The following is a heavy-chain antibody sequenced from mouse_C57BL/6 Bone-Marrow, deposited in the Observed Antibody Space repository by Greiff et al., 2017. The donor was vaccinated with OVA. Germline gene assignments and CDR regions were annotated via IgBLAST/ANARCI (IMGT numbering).Heavy chain of an antibody. J-gene: IGHJ1*03. CDR3: ASGGYGSSFHWYFDV. Sequence: QVQLKQSGAELARPGASVKLSCKASGYTFTSYGISWVKQRTGQGLEWIGEIYPRSGNTYYNEKFKGKATLTADKSSSTAYMELRSLTSEDSAVYFCASGGYGSSFHWYFDVWGTGTTVTVSS. CDR2: IYPRSGNT. CDR1: GYTFTSYG. V-gene: IGHV1-81*01. D-gene: IGHD1-1*01.